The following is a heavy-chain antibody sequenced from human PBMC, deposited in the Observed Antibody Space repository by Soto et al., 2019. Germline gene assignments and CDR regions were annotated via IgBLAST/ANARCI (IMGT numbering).Heavy chain of an antibody. CDR1: GFTFSSYG. V-gene: IGHV3-30*18. Sequence: GGSLRLSCAASGFTFSSYGMHWVRQAPGKGLEWVAVISYDGSNKYYADSVKGRFTISRDNSKNTLYLQMNSLRAEDTAVYYCAKDHQKYYYDSSGYYSYYFDYWGQGTLVTVSS. CDR2: ISYDGSNK. J-gene: IGHJ4*02. D-gene: IGHD3-22*01. CDR3: AKDHQKYYYDSSGYYSYYFDY.